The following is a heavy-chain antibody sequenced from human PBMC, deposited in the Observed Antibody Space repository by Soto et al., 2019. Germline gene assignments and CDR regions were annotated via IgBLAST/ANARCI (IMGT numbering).Heavy chain of an antibody. J-gene: IGHJ6*03. CDR3: ARGYSNYDGYYYYYYMDV. D-gene: IGHD4-4*01. CDR1: GGSISSYY. V-gene: IGHV4-59*01. Sequence: SETLSLTCTVSGGSISSYYWSWIRQPPGKGLEWIGYIYYSGSTNYNPSLKSRVTISVDTSKNQFSLKLSSVTAADTAVYYCARGYSNYDGYYYYYYMDVWGKGTTVTVSS. CDR2: IYYSGST.